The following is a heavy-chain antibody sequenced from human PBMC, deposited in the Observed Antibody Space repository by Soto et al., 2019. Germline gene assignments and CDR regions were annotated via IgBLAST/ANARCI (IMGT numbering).Heavy chain of an antibody. J-gene: IGHJ6*02. CDR2: IYYSGYT. Sequence: SETLSLTCTVSGGSISSGGYFWSWIRQDPGEGLELIGYIYYSGYTYYNPSLKSRLTISMDTSKNQFSLKLSSVTAADTAVYYCARGSSPHYGMDVWGQGTTVTVSS. CDR1: GGSISSGGYF. V-gene: IGHV4-31*03. D-gene: IGHD6-6*01. CDR3: ARGSSPHYGMDV.